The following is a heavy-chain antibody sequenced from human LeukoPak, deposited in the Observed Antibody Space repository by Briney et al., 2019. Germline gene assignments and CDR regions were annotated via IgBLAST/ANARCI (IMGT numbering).Heavy chain of an antibody. J-gene: IGHJ6*04. CDR2: IWYDGSNK. CDR3: ARDLGSYGAYYYYGMDV. CDR1: GFTSSSYG. V-gene: IGHV3-33*01. D-gene: IGHD5-18*01. Sequence: GGSLRLSCAASGFTSSSYGMHWVRQAPGKGLGWVAVIWYDGSNKNYADSVKGRFTISRDNSKNSLYLQMNSLRAEDTAVYYCARDLGSYGAYYYYGMDVWGKGTTVTVSS.